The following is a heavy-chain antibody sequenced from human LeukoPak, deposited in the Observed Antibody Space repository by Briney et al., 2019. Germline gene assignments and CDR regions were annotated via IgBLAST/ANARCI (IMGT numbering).Heavy chain of an antibody. CDR1: GGSISSYY. CDR3: ARAGYCSSTSCYGDYYYYMDV. V-gene: IGHV4-59*01. CDR2: IYYSGST. Sequence: SETLSLTCTVSGGSISSYYWSWIRQPPGKGLGWIGYIYYSGSTNYNPSLKSRVTISVDTSKNQFSLKLSSVTAADTAVYYCARAGYCSSTSCYGDYYYYMDVWGKGTTVTVSS. J-gene: IGHJ6*03. D-gene: IGHD2-2*01.